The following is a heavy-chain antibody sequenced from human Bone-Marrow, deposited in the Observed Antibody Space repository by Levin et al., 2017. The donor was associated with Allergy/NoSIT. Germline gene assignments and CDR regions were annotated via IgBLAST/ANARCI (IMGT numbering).Heavy chain of an antibody. CDR1: GFTFDDYT. CDR2: ITWDGSKT. CDR3: AKDERRQSASGSPIDY. J-gene: IGHJ4*02. D-gene: IGHD3-10*01. Sequence: RGESLKISCAASGFTFDDYTMNWVRLAPGKGLEWVSLITWDGSKTYTADSVKGRFTISRDNSKNSLYLQMNSLRTDDTAMYYCAKDERRQSASGSPIDYWGQGTLVTVSS. V-gene: IGHV3-43*01.